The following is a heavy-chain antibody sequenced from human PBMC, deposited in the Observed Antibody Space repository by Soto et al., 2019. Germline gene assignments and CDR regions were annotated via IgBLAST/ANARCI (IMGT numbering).Heavy chain of an antibody. CDR2: IWYDGSNK. D-gene: IGHD2-15*01. V-gene: IGHV3-33*01. CDR1: GFTFSSYG. Sequence: QVQLVESGGGVVQPGRSLRLSCAASGFTFSSYGMHWVRQAPGKGLEWVAVIWYDGSNKYYADSVKGRFTISRDNSKNTLYLQMNSLRAEDTAVYYCARPVAIGYCSGGSCYFDYWGQGTLVTVSS. CDR3: ARPVAIGYCSGGSCYFDY. J-gene: IGHJ4*02.